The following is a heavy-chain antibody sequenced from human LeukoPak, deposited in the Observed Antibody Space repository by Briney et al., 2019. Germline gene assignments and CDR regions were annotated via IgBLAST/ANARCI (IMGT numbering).Heavy chain of an antibody. Sequence: GGSLRLSCATSGFSFSGSTMHWVRQAPGKGLEWLGHIRSKRDNYATVYAASVEGRFTISRDDSKSTAYLQMNSLRAEDTAVYYCAKDRIAAVVYYYYYGMDVWGQGTAVTVSS. CDR3: AKDRIAAVVYYYYYGMDV. J-gene: IGHJ6*02. D-gene: IGHD6-13*01. CDR2: IRSKRDNYAT. CDR1: GFSFSGST. V-gene: IGHV3-73*01.